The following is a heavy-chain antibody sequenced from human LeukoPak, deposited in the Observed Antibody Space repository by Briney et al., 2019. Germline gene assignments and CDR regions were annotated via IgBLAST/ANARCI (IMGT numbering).Heavy chain of an antibody. CDR3: AREFRYCSGGSCPRGYYYYGMDV. Sequence: ASVKVSCKASGYTFTSYYMHWVRQAPGQGLEWMGIINPSGGSTSYAQKFQGRVTMTRDTSTSTVYMELSSLRSEDTAVYYCAREFRYCSGGSCPRGYYYYGMDVWGQGTTVTVSS. CDR2: INPSGGST. CDR1: GYTFTSYY. V-gene: IGHV1-46*01. D-gene: IGHD2-15*01. J-gene: IGHJ6*02.